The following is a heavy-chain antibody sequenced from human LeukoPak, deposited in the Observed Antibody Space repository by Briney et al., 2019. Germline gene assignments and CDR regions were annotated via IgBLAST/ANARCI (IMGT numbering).Heavy chain of an antibody. D-gene: IGHD6-13*01. CDR1: GFTFSSYR. Sequence: GRSLRHSCAASGFTFSSYRMHWVRQAPGKGLEWVAVISYDGNNKYYAESVKGRFTISRDNPKNTLYLQMYSLRAEDTAVYYCAKGVSSWYPPHFDYWGQGTLITVSS. CDR3: AKGVSSWYPPHFDY. J-gene: IGHJ4*02. V-gene: IGHV3-30*18. CDR2: ISYDGNNK.